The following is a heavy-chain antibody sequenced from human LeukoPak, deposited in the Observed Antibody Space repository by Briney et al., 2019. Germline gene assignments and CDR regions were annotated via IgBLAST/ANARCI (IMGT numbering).Heavy chain of an antibody. CDR1: GFTFSGCG. J-gene: IGHJ4*02. D-gene: IGHD6-13*01. CDR2: ISYDGSNK. V-gene: IGHV3-30*03. CDR3: ARDKQYTSSCDY. Sequence: GGSLRLSCAASGFTFSGCGMHWVRQAPGKGLEWVAVISYDGSNKYYADSVKGRFTISRDNSKNTLYLQMNSLRAEDTAVYYCARDKQYTSSCDYWGQGTLVTVSS.